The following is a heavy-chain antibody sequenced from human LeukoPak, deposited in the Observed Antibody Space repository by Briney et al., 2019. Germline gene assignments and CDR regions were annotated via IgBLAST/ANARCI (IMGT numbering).Heavy chain of an antibody. CDR2: IIPILGIA. Sequence: ASVKVSCKASGGTFSSYTISWMRQAPGQGLEWMGRIIPILGIANYAQKLQGRATITADKSTSTAYMELSSLRSEDTAVYYCARARSCGGDCYSDDYWGQGTLVTVSS. CDR3: ARARSCGGDCYSDDY. V-gene: IGHV1-69*02. D-gene: IGHD2-21*02. J-gene: IGHJ4*02. CDR1: GGTFSSYT.